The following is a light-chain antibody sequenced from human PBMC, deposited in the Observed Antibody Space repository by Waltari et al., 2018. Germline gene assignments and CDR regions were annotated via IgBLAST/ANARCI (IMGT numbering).Light chain of an antibody. V-gene: IGLV2-23*02. CDR2: EVT. Sequence: QSRLTQPPPVSGSPGRSIPISSPGTTSDVGNYNLVSWYQQYAGKPPKLMVYEVTKRASGVSGRFSGSKSGNTASLTISGLQSEDEADYYCCSYVGLGIYVFGTGTKVTVL. CDR1: TSDVGNYNL. CDR3: CSYVGLGIYV. J-gene: IGLJ1*01.